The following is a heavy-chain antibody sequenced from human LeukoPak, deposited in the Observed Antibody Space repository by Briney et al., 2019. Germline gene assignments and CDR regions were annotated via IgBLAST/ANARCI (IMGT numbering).Heavy chain of an antibody. Sequence: SEILSLTCTVSGGSISSGGYSWSWIRQPPGKGLEWIGYIYHSGSAYYNPSLKSRVTMSADTSKNQLSLKLSSVTAADTAVYYCARPYYYDSRIDPWGQGILVTVSS. CDR3: ARPYYYDSRIDP. V-gene: IGHV4-30-2*05. CDR1: GGSISSGGYS. D-gene: IGHD3-22*01. CDR2: IYHSGSA. J-gene: IGHJ5*02.